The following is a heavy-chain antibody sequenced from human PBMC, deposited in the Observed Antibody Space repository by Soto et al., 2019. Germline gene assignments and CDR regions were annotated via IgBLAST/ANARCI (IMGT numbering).Heavy chain of an antibody. V-gene: IGHV4-39*01. J-gene: IGHJ3*02. CDR1: GGSISSSSYY. Sequence: LSLTCTVSGGSISSSSYYWGWIRQPPGKGLEWIGSIYYSGSTYYNPSLKSRVTISVDTSKNQFSLKLSSVTAADTAVYYCARHLTYCSGGSCYSVDAFDIWGQGTMVTVSS. D-gene: IGHD2-15*01. CDR2: IYYSGST. CDR3: ARHLTYCSGGSCYSVDAFDI.